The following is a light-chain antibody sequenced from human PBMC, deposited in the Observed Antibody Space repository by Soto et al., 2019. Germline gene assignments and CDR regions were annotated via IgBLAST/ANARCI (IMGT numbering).Light chain of an antibody. V-gene: IGKV3-15*01. J-gene: IGKJ1*01. CDR2: GAS. Sequence: EILMTQSPATLSVSPGERATLSCRASLTVSSNLAWYQQKPGQAPRLLIYGASSRATGIPVRFSGSGSETEFTLTISRLQSEDFAVYYCQQYNDWPRTFGQGTKVEIK. CDR1: LTVSSN. CDR3: QQYNDWPRT.